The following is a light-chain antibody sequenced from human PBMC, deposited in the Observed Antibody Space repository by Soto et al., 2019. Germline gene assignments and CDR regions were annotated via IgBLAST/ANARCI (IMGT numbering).Light chain of an antibody. V-gene: IGKV1-5*01. J-gene: IGKJ1*01. CDR3: QQYENYWT. CDR1: QSISSW. Sequence: DIQMTQSPSTLSATAGDIVTITGRASQSISSWLAWYQHKPGKAPKRLIYDASNLDSGVPSRFSGSGSGTEFSLTISNLQPDDCATYYCQQYENYWTFGQGTKVDIK. CDR2: DAS.